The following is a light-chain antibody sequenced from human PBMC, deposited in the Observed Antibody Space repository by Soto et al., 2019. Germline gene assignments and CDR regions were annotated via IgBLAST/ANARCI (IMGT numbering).Light chain of an antibody. Sequence: EIVITQSPATLSVSPGDRVTLSCRASQSVSGNLAWYQQKRGQAPRLLIYGDSTRATGVPARFTGTGSGTEFTLTVTSXQSEDFAVYYCQQYNNWPYTFGQGTKVDTK. J-gene: IGKJ2*01. V-gene: IGKV3-15*01. CDR1: QSVSGN. CDR2: GDS. CDR3: QQYNNWPYT.